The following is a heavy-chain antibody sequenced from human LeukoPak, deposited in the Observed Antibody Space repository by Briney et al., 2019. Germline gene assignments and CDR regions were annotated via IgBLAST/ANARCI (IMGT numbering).Heavy chain of an antibody. V-gene: IGHV3-23*01. D-gene: IGHD2-15*01. CDR3: AKSGRDIVVVVAATQHYYYGMDV. CDR1: GFTFSSYA. Sequence: GGSLRLSCAASGFTFSSYAMSWVRQAPGKGLEWVSAISGSGGSTYYADSVKGRFTISRDNSKNTLYLQVNSLRAEDTAVYYCAKSGRDIVVVVAATQHYYYGMDVWGQGTTVTVSS. CDR2: ISGSGGST. J-gene: IGHJ6*02.